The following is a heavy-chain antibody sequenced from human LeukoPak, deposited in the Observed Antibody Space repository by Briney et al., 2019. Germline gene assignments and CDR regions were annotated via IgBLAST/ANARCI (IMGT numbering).Heavy chain of an antibody. CDR1: GGSISRYY. Sequence: SETLSLTCTVSGGSISRYYWNWIRQPPGKGLEWIGYISYSGSTNYNPSLKSRVTISVDTSENQFSLRLSSVTAADTAVYYCARDRIRQYAFAIWGQGTMVTVSS. V-gene: IGHV4-59*01. D-gene: IGHD2-15*01. J-gene: IGHJ3*02. CDR2: ISYSGST. CDR3: ARDRIRQYAFAI.